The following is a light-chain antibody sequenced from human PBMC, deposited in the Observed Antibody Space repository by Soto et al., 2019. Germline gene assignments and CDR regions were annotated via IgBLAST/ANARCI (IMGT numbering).Light chain of an antibody. Sequence: DVVMTQSPDSLAVSLGERATINCRSSQSVLFRSNNKNYLAWYQQKAGQPPKLLISWASSREYGVPDRFSGSGSVTDFTLTIRSLQAEDVAVYYCQQYYDTLRTFGQGNKVEIK. CDR3: QQYYDTLRT. CDR1: QSVLFRSNNKNY. J-gene: IGKJ1*01. CDR2: WAS. V-gene: IGKV4-1*01.